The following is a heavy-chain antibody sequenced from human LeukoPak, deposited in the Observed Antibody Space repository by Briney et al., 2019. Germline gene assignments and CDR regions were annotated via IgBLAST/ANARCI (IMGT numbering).Heavy chain of an antibody. CDR3: FTGRY. V-gene: IGHV3-15*01. CDR2: SKSKPDGGTT. Sequence: GGSLRLSCAASGFTFSSAWTNWVRQAPGRGLEWVGRSKSKPDGGTTDYAAAVKGKFTISRDDSKNTLYLQMNSLKTEDTAVYYCFTGRYWGQGTLVTVSS. J-gene: IGHJ4*02. CDR1: GFTFSSAW.